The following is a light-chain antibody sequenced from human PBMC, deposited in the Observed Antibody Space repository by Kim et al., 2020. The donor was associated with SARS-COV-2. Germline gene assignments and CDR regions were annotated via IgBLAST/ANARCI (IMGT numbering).Light chain of an antibody. CDR3: QKYNSAPLT. CDR2: GAS. Sequence: DLQMTQSPSSLSASVGDRVTLTCRASQDISNYLAWYQQKPGKVPQLLIYGASTLQSGVPSRFSGSGSGTEFTLTISSLQPEDVATFYCQKYNSAPLTFGGGTKGDIK. V-gene: IGKV1-27*01. J-gene: IGKJ4*01. CDR1: QDISNY.